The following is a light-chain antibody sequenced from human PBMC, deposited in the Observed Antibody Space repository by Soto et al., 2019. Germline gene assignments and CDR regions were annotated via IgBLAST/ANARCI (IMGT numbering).Light chain of an antibody. CDR3: QQYNSYWT. Sequence: DIQMTQSPSTLSASVGDRVTITCRASQSISRWLAWHQQKPGKAPKLLIYKASNLESGVPSRFSGSGSGTEFTLTISSLQPDDFATYYCQQYNSYWTFGQGTKVEIK. J-gene: IGKJ1*01. CDR1: QSISRW. CDR2: KAS. V-gene: IGKV1-5*03.